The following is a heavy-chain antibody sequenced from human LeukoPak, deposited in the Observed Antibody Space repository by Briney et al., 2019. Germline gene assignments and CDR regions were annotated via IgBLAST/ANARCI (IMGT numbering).Heavy chain of an antibody. D-gene: IGHD1-1*01. J-gene: IGHJ4*02. CDR3: VRQAGTY. CDR2: INQDGGQK. V-gene: IGHV3-7*01. CDR1: GFTFSDFW. Sequence: GGSLRLSCAGSGFTFSDFWMTWVRQAPGKGLEWVANINQDGGQKYYVDSVKGRFTISRDNAKNSLYLEMNSLRAEDTAVYYCVRQAGTYWGQGALVTVSS.